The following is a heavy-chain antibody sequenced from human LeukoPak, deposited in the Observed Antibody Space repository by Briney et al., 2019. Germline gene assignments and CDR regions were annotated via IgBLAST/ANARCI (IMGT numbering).Heavy chain of an antibody. CDR2: ISYSGST. V-gene: IGHV4-59*01. J-gene: IGHJ5*02. Sequence: PSETLSLTCTVSGGSISNYYWSWIRQPPGKALEWIGYISYSGSTNYNPSLKSRVTISVDTSKNQFSLKLRSVTTADTAVYYCARALLRPWFDPWGQGTLVTVSS. CDR3: ARALLRPWFDP. CDR1: GGSISNYY. D-gene: IGHD3-16*01.